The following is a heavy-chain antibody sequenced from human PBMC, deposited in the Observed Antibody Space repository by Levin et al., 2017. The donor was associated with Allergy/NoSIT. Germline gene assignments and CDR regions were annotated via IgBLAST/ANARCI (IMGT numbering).Heavy chain of an antibody. Sequence: ASVKVSCKASGYTFTSYGISWVRQAPGQGLEWMGWISAYNGNTNYAQKLQGRVTMTTDTSTSTAYMELRSLRSDDTAVYYCARYRGLPSYYDFWSGYYYFDYWGQGTLVTVSS. D-gene: IGHD3-3*01. CDR2: ISAYNGNT. CDR1: GYTFTSYG. CDR3: ARYRGLPSYYDFWSGYYYFDY. V-gene: IGHV1-18*01. J-gene: IGHJ4*02.